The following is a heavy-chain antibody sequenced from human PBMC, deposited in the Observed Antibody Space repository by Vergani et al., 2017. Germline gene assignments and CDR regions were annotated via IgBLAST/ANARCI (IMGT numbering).Heavy chain of an antibody. CDR2: INHSGST. V-gene: IGHV4-34*01. J-gene: IGHJ6*02. D-gene: IGHD5-18*01. Sequence: QVQLQQWGAGLLKPSETLSLTCAVYGGSFSGYYWSWIRQPPGKGLEWIGEINHSGSTNYNPSLKSRVTISVDTSKNQFSLKLSSVTAADTAVYYCARVEKDTAMVTGYYYYGMDVWGQGTTVTVSS. CDR1: GGSFSGYY. CDR3: ARVEKDTAMVTGYYYYGMDV.